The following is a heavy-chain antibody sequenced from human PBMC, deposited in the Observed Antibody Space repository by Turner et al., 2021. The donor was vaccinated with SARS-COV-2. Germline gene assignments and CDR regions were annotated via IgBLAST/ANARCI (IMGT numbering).Heavy chain of an antibody. D-gene: IGHD2-2*01. J-gene: IGHJ4*02. CDR2: FDPEDGET. Sequence: QVQLVQSGAEVKKPGASVKVSCKVSGYTLTELSMHWVRQAPGKGLEWMVGFDPEDGETIYAQKFQGRVTMTEDTSTDTAYMELSSLRSEDTAVYYCLGRDIVVVLVAISEVDYWGQGTLVTVSS. CDR3: LGRDIVVVLVAISEVDY. CDR1: GYTLTELS. V-gene: IGHV1-24*01.